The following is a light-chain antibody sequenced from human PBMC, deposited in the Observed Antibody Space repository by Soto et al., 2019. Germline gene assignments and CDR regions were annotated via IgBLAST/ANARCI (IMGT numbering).Light chain of an antibody. Sequence: QSVLTQPASVSGSPGQSITISCTGSSSDVGAYNYVSWYQQHPDKAPKLMIFDVSDRPSGVSSRFSASKSGNTASLTISGLQAEDEAEYYCGSFTTSSTVVFGTGTKVTVL. V-gene: IGLV2-14*03. CDR2: DVS. CDR1: SSDVGAYNY. CDR3: GSFTTSSTVV. J-gene: IGLJ1*01.